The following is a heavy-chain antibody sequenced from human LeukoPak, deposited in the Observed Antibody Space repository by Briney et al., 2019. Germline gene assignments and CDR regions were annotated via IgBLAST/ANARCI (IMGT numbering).Heavy chain of an antibody. J-gene: IGHJ3*02. CDR2: ISSSGSYI. V-gene: IGHV3-21*01. D-gene: IGHD2-21*01. CDR3: ARSLIADGAFDI. CDR1: GFTFTSYT. Sequence: KTGGSLRLSCAASGFTFTSYTMNWVRQAPGKGLEWVSDISSSGSYIDYADSVTGRFTISRDNAKNSLFLHMNSLRAEDTAVYYCARSLIADGAFDIWGQGTMVTVSS.